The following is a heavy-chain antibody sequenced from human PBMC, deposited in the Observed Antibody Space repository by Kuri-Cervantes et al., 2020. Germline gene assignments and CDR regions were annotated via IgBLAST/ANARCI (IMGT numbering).Heavy chain of an antibody. Sequence: GESLKISCAASGITFSSYGMHWVRQAPGKGLEWVAVISYDGSNKYYADSVKGRFTISRDNSKNTLYLQMNSLRAEDTAVYYCARSGAATKSVTRDYFDYWGQGTLVTVSS. J-gene: IGHJ4*02. CDR2: ISYDGSNK. V-gene: IGHV3-30*03. CDR3: ARSGAATKSVTRDYFDY. CDR1: GITFSSYG. D-gene: IGHD6-13*01.